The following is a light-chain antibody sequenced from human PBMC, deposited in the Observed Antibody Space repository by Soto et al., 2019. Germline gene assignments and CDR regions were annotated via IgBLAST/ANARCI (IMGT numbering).Light chain of an antibody. CDR2: GAS. V-gene: IGKV3-20*01. J-gene: IGKJ5*01. CDR3: QQYGSSTSIT. CDR1: HSFSSS. Sequence: EIVMTQSPAALSVSPLERATLSCIASHSFSSSLAWYQQKPGQAPRLLIYGASSRATGIPDRFSGSGSGTDFTLTISRLEPEDFAVYYCQQYGSSTSITFGQGTRLEIK.